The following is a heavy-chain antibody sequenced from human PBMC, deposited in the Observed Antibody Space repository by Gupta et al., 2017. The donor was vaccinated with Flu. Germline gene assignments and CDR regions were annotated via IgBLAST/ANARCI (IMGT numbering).Heavy chain of an antibody. D-gene: IGHD3-10*01. J-gene: IGHJ3*02. CDR2: IKQDGSEK. V-gene: IGHV3-7*01. Sequence: EVQLVESGGGLVQPGGSLRLSCAASGFTFSSYWMSWVRQAPGKGLEWVANIKQDGSEKYYVDSVKGRFTISRDNAKNSLYLQMNSLRAEDTAVYYCERERSGSLFAFDIWGQGTMVTVSS. CDR3: ERERSGSLFAFDI. CDR1: GFTFSSYW.